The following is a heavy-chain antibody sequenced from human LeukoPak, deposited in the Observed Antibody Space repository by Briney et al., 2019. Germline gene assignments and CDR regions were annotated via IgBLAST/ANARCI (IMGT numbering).Heavy chain of an antibody. CDR2: IYYTGTT. J-gene: IGHJ5*02. V-gene: IGHV4-59*12. D-gene: IGHD2-2*01. CDR3: ARDVYCSSTSCYLYNWFDP. Sequence: SETLSLTCTVSGDSISSYYWSWIRQPPGKGLEWIGYIYYTGTTNYKPSLASRVTMSVDTSKNQFSLKLSSVTAADTAVYYCARDVYCSSTSCYLYNWFDPWGQGTLVTVSS. CDR1: GDSISSYY.